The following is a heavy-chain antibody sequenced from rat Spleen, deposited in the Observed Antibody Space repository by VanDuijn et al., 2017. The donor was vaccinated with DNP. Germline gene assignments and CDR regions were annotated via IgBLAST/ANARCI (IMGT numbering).Heavy chain of an antibody. J-gene: IGHJ4*01. Sequence: QVQLKESGPGLVQPSQTLSLTCTVSGFSLTSYTVSWVRQPPGKGLEWIATISSGGSTYYNSALKSRLSISRDTSKSQVFLKRNSVQTEDTAMYFCARDYGRPGAMDAWGQGTSVTVSS. CDR1: GFSLTSYT. V-gene: IGHV2-6*01. D-gene: IGHD1-11*01. CDR2: ISSGGST. CDR3: ARDYGRPGAMDA.